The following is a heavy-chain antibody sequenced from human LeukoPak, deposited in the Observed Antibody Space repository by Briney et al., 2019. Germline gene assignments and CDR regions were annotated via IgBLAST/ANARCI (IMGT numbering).Heavy chain of an antibody. J-gene: IGHJ4*02. D-gene: IGHD3-10*01. CDR3: AKEYYYGSGSFLAGFFDY. CDR2: ISGSAGST. Sequence: GGSLRLSCAASGFTFSSYAMTWVRQAPGKGLEWVSTISGSAGSTYYADSVKGRFTISRDNSKSTLYLQMNSLRAEDTAVYYCAKEYYYGSGSFLAGFFDYWGQGTLVTVSS. V-gene: IGHV3-23*01. CDR1: GFTFSSYA.